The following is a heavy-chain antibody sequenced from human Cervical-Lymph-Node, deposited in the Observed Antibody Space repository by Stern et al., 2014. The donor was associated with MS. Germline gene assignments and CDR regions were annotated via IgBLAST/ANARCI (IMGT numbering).Heavy chain of an antibody. V-gene: IGHV1-8*01. CDR1: GYTFTNYD. Sequence: QVQLVESGAEVRKPGASVKVSCKASGYTFTNYDIHWVRQAPGQGLEWMGWMKPSSGHTAYAQNFQGRVTMTRDTSISTAYMELSSLRSEDTALYYCARSDYGDWDSWGQGTLVTVSS. CDR3: ARSDYGDWDS. CDR2: MKPSSGHT. D-gene: IGHD4-17*01. J-gene: IGHJ4*02.